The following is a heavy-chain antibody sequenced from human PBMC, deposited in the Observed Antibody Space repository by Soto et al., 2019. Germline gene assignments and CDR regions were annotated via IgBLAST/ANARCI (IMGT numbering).Heavy chain of an antibody. V-gene: IGHV3-21*01. D-gene: IGHD6-19*01. CDR1: GFTFSSYS. CDR3: ARDGISSGWSNYYYYYGMDV. Sequence: PGGSLRLSCAASGFTFSSYSMNWVRQAPGKGLEWVSSISSSSSYIYYADSVKGRFTISRDNAKNSLYLQMNSLRAEDTAVYYCARDGISSGWSNYYYYYGMDVWGQGTTVTVSS. CDR2: ISSSSSYI. J-gene: IGHJ6*02.